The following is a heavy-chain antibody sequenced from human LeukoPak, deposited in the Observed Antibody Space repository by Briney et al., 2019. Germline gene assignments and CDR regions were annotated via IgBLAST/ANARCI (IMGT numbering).Heavy chain of an antibody. CDR1: GYTFTCYY. Sequence: ASVKVSCKASGYTFTCYYMHWVRQAPGQGPEWMGWINPNSGGTNYAQKFQGRVTMTRNTSISTAYMELRSLRSDDTAVYYCARDVAAAGTENWFDPWGQGTLVTVSS. D-gene: IGHD6-13*01. CDR2: INPNSGGT. V-gene: IGHV1-2*02. J-gene: IGHJ5*02. CDR3: ARDVAAAGTENWFDP.